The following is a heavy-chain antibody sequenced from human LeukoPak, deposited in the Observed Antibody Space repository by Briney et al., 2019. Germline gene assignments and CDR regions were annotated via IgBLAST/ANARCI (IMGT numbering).Heavy chain of an antibody. V-gene: IGHV3-74*01. J-gene: IGHJ4*02. CDR3: ARDPSSRRCGGDCYHHDY. CDR1: GFTFSSYW. Sequence: PGGSLRLSCAASGFTFSSYWMHWVRQAPGKGLVWVSRINSDGSSTSYADSVKGRFTISRDNAKNTLYPQMNSLRAEDTAVYYCARDPSSRRCGGDCYHHDYWGQGTLVTVSS. CDR2: INSDGSST. D-gene: IGHD2-21*02.